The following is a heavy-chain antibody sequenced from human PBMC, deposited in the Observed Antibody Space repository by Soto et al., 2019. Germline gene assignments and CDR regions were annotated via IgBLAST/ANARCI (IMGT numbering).Heavy chain of an antibody. D-gene: IGHD3-9*01. Sequence: SETLSLTCTVSGGSISSGDYYWSWIRQPPGKGLEWIGYIYYSGSTYYNPSLKSRVTISVDTSKNQFSLKLSSVTAADTAVYYCASLPDILTGYYYFDYWGQGTLVTVSS. CDR1: GGSISSGDYY. CDR3: ASLPDILTGYYYFDY. CDR2: IYYSGST. J-gene: IGHJ4*02. V-gene: IGHV4-30-4*01.